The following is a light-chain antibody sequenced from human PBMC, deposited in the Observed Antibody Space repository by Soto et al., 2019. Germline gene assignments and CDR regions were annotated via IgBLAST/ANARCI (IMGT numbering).Light chain of an antibody. CDR2: SNN. CDR3: ATWDDSLNGFYV. V-gene: IGLV1-44*01. CDR1: SSNIGSNT. J-gene: IGLJ1*01. Sequence: QSVLTQPPSASGTPGQRVTISCSGSSSNIGSNTVNWYQQLPGTAPKLLIYSNNQRPSGVPDRFSGSKSGTSASLAISWLQSEDEADNYCATWDDSLNGFYVFGTETKVTVL.